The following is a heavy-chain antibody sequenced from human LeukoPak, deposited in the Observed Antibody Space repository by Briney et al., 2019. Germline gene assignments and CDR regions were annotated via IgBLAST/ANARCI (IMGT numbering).Heavy chain of an antibody. CDR3: ARGRTRNYSSSWRYYFDY. CDR2: INQSGST. J-gene: IGHJ4*02. D-gene: IGHD6-13*01. V-gene: IGHV4-34*01. CDR1: GGSFSGYY. Sequence: PSETLSLTCAVYGGSFSGYYWSWIRQPPGKGLEWIGEINQSGSTNYNPSLKSRVTISVDTSKNQFSLKLSSVTAADTAVYYCARGRTRNYSSSWRYYFDYWGQGTLVTVSS.